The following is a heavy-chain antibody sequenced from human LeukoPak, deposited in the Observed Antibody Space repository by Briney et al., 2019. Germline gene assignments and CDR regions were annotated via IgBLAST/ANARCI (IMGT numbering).Heavy chain of an antibody. Sequence: SETLSLTCTVSGGSISSYYWGWIRQPPGKGLDWIGYIYYSGSTNYNPSLKSRVTISVDTSKNQFSLKLSSVTAADTAVYYCASSSAVAGPPFDLWGRGTLVTVSS. CDR1: GGSISSYY. CDR3: ASSSAVAGPPFDL. J-gene: IGHJ2*01. D-gene: IGHD6-19*01. CDR2: IYYSGST. V-gene: IGHV4-59*01.